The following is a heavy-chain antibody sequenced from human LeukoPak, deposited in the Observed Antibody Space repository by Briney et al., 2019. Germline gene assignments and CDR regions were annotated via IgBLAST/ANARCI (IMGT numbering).Heavy chain of an antibody. J-gene: IGHJ6*03. CDR2: MNPNSGNT. V-gene: IGHV1-8*03. CDR1: GYTFTSYD. Sequence: ASVTVSCKASGYTFTSYDINWVRQATGQGLEWVGWMNPNSGNTGYAQKFQGRVTITRNTSISTAYMELSSLRSEDTAVYYCARVGYSSGWRYYYYYMDVWGKGTTVTVSS. CDR3: ARVGYSSGWRYYYYYMDV. D-gene: IGHD6-19*01.